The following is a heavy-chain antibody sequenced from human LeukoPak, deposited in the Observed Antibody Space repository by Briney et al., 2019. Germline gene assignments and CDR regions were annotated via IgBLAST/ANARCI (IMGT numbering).Heavy chain of an antibody. CDR1: GYTFTSYY. CDR3: ARDAYAGSGYYTFYVGYFDL. D-gene: IGHD3-22*01. Sequence: ASVKVSCKASGYTFTSYYMHWVRQAPGQGLEWMGWINPNSGGTNYAQKFQGRVSMTSDTSISTGYMELSRLRSDDTAVYYCARDAYAGSGYYTFYVGYFDLWGRGTLVTVSS. J-gene: IGHJ2*01. CDR2: INPNSGGT. V-gene: IGHV1-2*02.